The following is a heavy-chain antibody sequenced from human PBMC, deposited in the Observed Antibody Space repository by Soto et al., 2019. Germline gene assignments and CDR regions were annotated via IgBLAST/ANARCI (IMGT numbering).Heavy chain of an antibody. J-gene: IGHJ6*02. V-gene: IGHV1-18*04. Sequence: EASVKVSCKASGYTFTSYGISWVRQAPGQGLQWMGWISAYNGNTNYAQKLQGRVTMTTDTSTSTAYMELRSLRSDDTAVYYCARGRPIAADGMVGYYYYYYGMDVWGQGTTVTVSS. D-gene: IGHD6-13*01. CDR3: ARGRPIAADGMVGYYYYYYGMDV. CDR1: GYTFTSYG. CDR2: ISAYNGNT.